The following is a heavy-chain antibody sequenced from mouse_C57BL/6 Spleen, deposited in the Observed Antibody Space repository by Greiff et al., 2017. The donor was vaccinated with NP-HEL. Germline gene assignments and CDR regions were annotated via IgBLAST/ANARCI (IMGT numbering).Heavy chain of an antibody. Sequence: VQLKESGAELVKPGASVKISCKASGYAFSSYWMNWVKQRPGKGLVWIGQIYPGDGDTNYNGKFKGKATLTADKSSSTAYRQLSSLTSEDSAVYFCARSGGNFAWFAYWGQGTLVTVSA. D-gene: IGHD2-1*01. CDR2: IYPGDGDT. J-gene: IGHJ3*01. CDR3: ARSGGNFAWFAY. V-gene: IGHV1-80*01. CDR1: GYAFSSYW.